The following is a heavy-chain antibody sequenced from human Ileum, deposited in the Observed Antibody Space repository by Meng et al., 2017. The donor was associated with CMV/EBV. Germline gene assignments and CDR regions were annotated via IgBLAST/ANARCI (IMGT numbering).Heavy chain of an antibody. D-gene: IGHD3-22*01. CDR1: AYTFTNYL. CDR2: INPNSGGT. Sequence: SAYTFTNYLIHGVRQAPGQGLEWVGWINPNSGGTHYAQKFQGRVTMTRDTSISTAYMELSRLRSDDTAIYYCARGRDYDSTGSNWFDPWGQGTLVTVSS. V-gene: IGHV1-2*02. CDR3: ARGRDYDSTGSNWFDP. J-gene: IGHJ5*02.